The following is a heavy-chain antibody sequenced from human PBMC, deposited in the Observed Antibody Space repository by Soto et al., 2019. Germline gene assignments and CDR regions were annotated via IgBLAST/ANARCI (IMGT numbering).Heavy chain of an antibody. V-gene: IGHV3-30*18. D-gene: IGHD3-16*01. Sequence: PGGSLRLSCAASGVTFSSYGMHWVRQAPGKGLEWVAGISYDGSNKYYADSVKGRFTISRDNSKNTLYLQMNSLRAEDTAVYYCAKDGGSPGIVDYWGQGTLVTVSS. CDR2: ISYDGSNK. CDR3: AKDGGSPGIVDY. CDR1: GVTFSSYG. J-gene: IGHJ4*02.